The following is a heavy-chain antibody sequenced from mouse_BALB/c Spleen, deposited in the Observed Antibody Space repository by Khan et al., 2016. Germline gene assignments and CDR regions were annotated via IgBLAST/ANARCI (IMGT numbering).Heavy chain of an antibody. CDR3: ARNDGYYYAMDY. D-gene: IGHD2-3*01. CDR2: INPGSGGN. J-gene: IGHJ4*01. CDR1: GYAFTNYL. Sequence: QVQLQQSGAELVRPGTSVKVSCKASGYAFTNYLIEWVKQRPGQGLEWIGVINPGSGGNNYNEKFKGKATLTADKSSSTAYMQLSSLTSDDSAVYCCARNDGYYYAMDYWGQGTSVTVSS. V-gene: IGHV1-54*01.